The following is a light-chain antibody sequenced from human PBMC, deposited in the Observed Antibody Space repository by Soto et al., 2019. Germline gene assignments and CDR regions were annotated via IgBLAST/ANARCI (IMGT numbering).Light chain of an antibody. V-gene: IGLV7-46*01. J-gene: IGLJ1*01. Sequence: QSVVTQAPSLTVSPGGKVILTCGSTTGPVTTGHYPCWFQQKPGQAPRPLVYDTANIFSWTPVRFSGSLVGGKAALTLSGAQPEDEAEYYCLLSYRGDYVFGPGTNVTVL. CDR3: LLSYRGDYV. CDR2: DTA. CDR1: TGPVTTGHY.